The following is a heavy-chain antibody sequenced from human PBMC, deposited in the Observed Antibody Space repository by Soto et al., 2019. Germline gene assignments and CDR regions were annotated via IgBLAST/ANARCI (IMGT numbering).Heavy chain of an antibody. D-gene: IGHD5-12*01. CDR1: GFTFSSYS. CDR3: ARADSGYAHGYYYYGMDV. Sequence: EVQLVESGGGLVQPGGSLRLSCAASGFTFSSYSMNWVRQAPGKGLEWVSYISSSSSTIYYADSVKGRFTISRDNAKTSLYLQINSLRAEDTAVYYCARADSGYAHGYYYYGMDVWGQGTTVTVSS. V-gene: IGHV3-48*01. J-gene: IGHJ6*02. CDR2: ISSSSSTI.